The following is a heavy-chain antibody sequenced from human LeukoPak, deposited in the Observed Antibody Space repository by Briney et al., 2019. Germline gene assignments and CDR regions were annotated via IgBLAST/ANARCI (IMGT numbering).Heavy chain of an antibody. J-gene: IGHJ6*03. D-gene: IGHD1-26*01. Sequence: ASVKVSCKASGGTFSSYAISWVRQAPGQGLEWMGGIIPIFGTANYAQKFQGGVTITADESTSTAYMELSSLRSEDTAVYYCARGERMGAKGYYYMDVWGKGTTVTISS. CDR2: IIPIFGTA. V-gene: IGHV1-69*13. CDR1: GGTFSSYA. CDR3: ARGERMGAKGYYYMDV.